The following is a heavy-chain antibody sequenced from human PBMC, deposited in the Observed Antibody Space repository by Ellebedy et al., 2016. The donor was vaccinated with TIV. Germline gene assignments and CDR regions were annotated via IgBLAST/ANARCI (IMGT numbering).Heavy chain of an antibody. J-gene: IGHJ4*02. CDR3: AREGDYFDY. Sequence: GESLKISCAASGLTFSSHAMHWVRQAPGKGLEWVTLISYNGGYKYYADSVKGRFTISRDNSKNTLYLQMNSLRVEDTAVYYCAREGDYFDYWGQGALVTVSS. V-gene: IGHV3-30-3*01. CDR1: GLTFSSHA. CDR2: ISYNGGYK. D-gene: IGHD2-21*01.